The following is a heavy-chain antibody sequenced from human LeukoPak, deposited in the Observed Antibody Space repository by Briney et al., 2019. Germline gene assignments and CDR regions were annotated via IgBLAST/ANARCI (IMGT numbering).Heavy chain of an antibody. CDR2: ISGGGGST. CDR3: TRDRGGSPTDVFDY. D-gene: IGHD2-15*01. J-gene: IGHJ4*02. V-gene: IGHV3-23*01. Sequence: PGGSLRLSCAASGFTFSSYAMSWVRQAPGKGLEWVSGISGGGGSTYYADSVKGRFTISRDNSKNTLYLQMSSLRAEDTAVYYCTRDRGGSPTDVFDYWGQGTLVTVSS. CDR1: GFTFSSYA.